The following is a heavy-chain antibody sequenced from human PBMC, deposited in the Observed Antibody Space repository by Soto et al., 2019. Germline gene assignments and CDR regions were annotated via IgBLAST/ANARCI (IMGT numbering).Heavy chain of an antibody. CDR1: GCTFTSYG. D-gene: IGHD3-9*01. CDR3: ARGRFRYFVWSGMGD. J-gene: IGHJ6*02. CDR2: ISAYNGKT. Sequence: AYGKVSCTDSGCTFTSYGSVWEQQAQGQGLEWMGWISAYNGKTEYAQKLQGRVTLTTDTSTSTAYMELRSQRSDDTAVYYCARGRFRYFVWSGMGDCGEVTTVTVS. V-gene: IGHV1-18*04.